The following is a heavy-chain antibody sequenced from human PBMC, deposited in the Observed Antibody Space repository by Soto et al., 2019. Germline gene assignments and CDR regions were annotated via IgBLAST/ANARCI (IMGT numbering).Heavy chain of an antibody. J-gene: IGHJ4*02. D-gene: IGHD5-18*01. CDR1: GYTFTSYD. CDR2: MNPNSGNT. CDR3: ARERSYGHDY. V-gene: IGHV1-8*01. Sequence: QVQLVQSGAEVKKPGAPVKVSCKASGYTFTSYDINWVRQATGQGLEWMGWMNPNSGNTVYAQKFQGRVTMTRDTSISTAYMELSSPRSEATAVYYCARERSYGHDYCGQGALVTVSS.